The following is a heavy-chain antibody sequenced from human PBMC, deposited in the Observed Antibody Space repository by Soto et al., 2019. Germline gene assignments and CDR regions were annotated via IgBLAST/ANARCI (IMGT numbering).Heavy chain of an antibody. CDR3: VKPPVITASYYYYDMDV. J-gene: IGHJ6*02. V-gene: IGHV3-23*01. CDR1: GVTFSTYP. Sequence: PGGSLRLSCAASGVTFSTYPMSWVRQAPGKGLEWVSGISGSGISTYYTDSVKGRFTISRDNSKNTVFLQMNSLRDEDTAVYYCVKPPVITASYYYYDMDVWGQGTTVTVSS. D-gene: IGHD4-4*01. CDR2: ISGSGIST.